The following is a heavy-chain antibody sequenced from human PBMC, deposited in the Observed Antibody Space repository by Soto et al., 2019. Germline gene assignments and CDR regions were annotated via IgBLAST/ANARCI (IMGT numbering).Heavy chain of an antibody. CDR1: GYTLTELS. V-gene: IGHV1-24*01. J-gene: IGHJ5*02. Sequence: ASVKVSCKVSGYTLTELSMHWVRQAPGKGLEWMGGFDPEDGETIYAQKFQGRVTMTEDTSTDTAYMELSSLRSEGTAVYYCATTPAGLDYYGSGNWFDPWGQGTLVTSPQ. CDR3: ATTPAGLDYYGSGNWFDP. D-gene: IGHD3-10*01. CDR2: FDPEDGET.